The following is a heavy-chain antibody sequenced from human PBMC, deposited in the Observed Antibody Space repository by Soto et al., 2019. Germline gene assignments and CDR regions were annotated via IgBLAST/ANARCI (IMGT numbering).Heavy chain of an antibody. CDR2: INPNSGGT. Sequence: VKVSCKASGYTFTGYYMHWVRRAPGQGLEWMGWINPNSGGTNYAQKFQGRVTMTRDTSISTAYMELSRLRSDDTAVYYCARDSSSWEPTPNNWFDPWGQGTLVTVSS. CDR1: GYTFTGYY. J-gene: IGHJ5*02. D-gene: IGHD6-13*01. CDR3: ARDSSSWEPTPNNWFDP. V-gene: IGHV1-2*02.